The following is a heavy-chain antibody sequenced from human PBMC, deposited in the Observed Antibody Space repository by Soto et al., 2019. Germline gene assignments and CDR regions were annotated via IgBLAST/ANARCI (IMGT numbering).Heavy chain of an antibody. CDR1: GGSISSGDYY. V-gene: IGHV4-30-4*01. D-gene: IGHD4-17*01. CDR3: AREGGMMIYGDNWLDP. Sequence: QVQLQESGPGLVKPSQTLSLTCTVSGGSISSGDYYWSWIRQPPGKGLEWIGYIYYSGSTYYNPSLKSRVTISVDTSKNQFSLKLSSVTAADTAVYYCAREGGMMIYGDNWLDPWGQGTLVTVSS. J-gene: IGHJ5*02. CDR2: IYYSGST.